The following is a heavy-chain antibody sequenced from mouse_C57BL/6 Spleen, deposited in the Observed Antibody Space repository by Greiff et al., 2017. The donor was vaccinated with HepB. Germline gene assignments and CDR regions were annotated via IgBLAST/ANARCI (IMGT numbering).Heavy chain of an antibody. J-gene: IGHJ2*01. CDR3: YDGYYDY. D-gene: IGHD2-3*01. CDR2: INPNNGGT. Sequence: EVQLQQSGPELVKPGASVKISCKASGYTFTDYYMNWVKQSHGKSLEWIGDINPNNGGTSYNQKFKGKATLTVDKSSSTAYMELRSLTSEDSAGYYCYDGYYDYWGQGTTLTVSS. V-gene: IGHV1-26*01. CDR1: GYTFTDYY.